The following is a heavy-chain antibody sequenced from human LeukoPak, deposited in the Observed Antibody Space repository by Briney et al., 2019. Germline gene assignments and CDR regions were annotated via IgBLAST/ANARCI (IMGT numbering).Heavy chain of an antibody. CDR2: IYYSGST. J-gene: IGHJ4*02. V-gene: IGHV4-59*06. D-gene: IGHD3-22*01. Sequence: SETPSLHLPCPWWPHQYLQLELDRIRQPPGKGLEWIGYIYYSGSTYYNPSLKSRLTISIDTSMSDFSTAVSSVAAADASYDSSGYLPSDYYFGRGGDYWGQGTLVTVSS. CDR1: WPHQYLQLE. CDR3: GYLPSDYYFGRGGDY.